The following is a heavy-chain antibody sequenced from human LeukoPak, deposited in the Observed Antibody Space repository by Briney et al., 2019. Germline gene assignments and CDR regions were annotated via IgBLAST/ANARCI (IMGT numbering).Heavy chain of an antibody. V-gene: IGHV4-38-2*01. CDR2: IYHSGST. CDR1: GFTISSYA. CDR3: ARAGSYCLDY. Sequence: GSLRLSCAASGFTISSYAMSWVRQAPGKGLEWIGSIYHSGSTYYNPSLKSRVTISVDRSKNQFSLKLSSVTAADTAMYYCARAGSYCLDYWGQGTLVTGSS. J-gene: IGHJ4*02. D-gene: IGHD3-10*01.